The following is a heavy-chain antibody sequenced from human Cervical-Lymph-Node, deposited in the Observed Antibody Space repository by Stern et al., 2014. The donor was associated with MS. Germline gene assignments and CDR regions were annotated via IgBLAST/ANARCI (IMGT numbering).Heavy chain of an antibody. J-gene: IGHJ6*02. Sequence: VQLVESGGGVVQPGRSLRLSCAASGFTFSSYGMHWVRQAPGKGLEWVAVIWYDGSNKYYADSVKGRFTISRDNSKNTLYLQMNNLRAEDTAVYYCARSSSPSPYYYYGMDVWGQGTTVTVSS. CDR2: IWYDGSNK. V-gene: IGHV3-33*01. CDR3: ARSSSPSPYYYYGMDV. CDR1: GFTFSSYG. D-gene: IGHD6-13*01.